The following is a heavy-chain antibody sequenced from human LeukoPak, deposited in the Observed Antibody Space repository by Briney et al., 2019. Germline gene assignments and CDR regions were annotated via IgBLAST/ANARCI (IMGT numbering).Heavy chain of an antibody. V-gene: IGHV3-23*01. CDR3: AKDSKIVGATFRSYHYMDV. CDR1: GFTFSSYG. CDR2: ISGSGGSA. Sequence: GGSLRLSCAASGFTFSSYGMSWVRQAPGKGLEWVSAISGSGGSAYYADSVKGRFTISRDNSKNTLYLQMNSLRAEDTAVYYCAKDSKIVGATFRSYHYMDVWGKGTAVTVSS. D-gene: IGHD1-26*01. J-gene: IGHJ6*03.